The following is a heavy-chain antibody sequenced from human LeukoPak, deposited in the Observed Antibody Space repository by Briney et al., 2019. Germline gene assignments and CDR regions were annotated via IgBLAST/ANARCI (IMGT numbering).Heavy chain of an antibody. J-gene: IGHJ5*02. D-gene: IGHD6-13*01. Sequence: PGGSLRLSCAAPGFTFSSSGMHWVRQAPGKGLEWVAFIRDDGSNKYYADSVKGRFTISRDNSKNTLYLQMNSLRAEDTAVYYCAKRGEGVSNTWYMNNWFDPWGQGTLVTVSS. V-gene: IGHV3-30*02. CDR3: AKRGEGVSNTWYMNNWFDP. CDR2: IRDDGSNK. CDR1: GFTFSSSG.